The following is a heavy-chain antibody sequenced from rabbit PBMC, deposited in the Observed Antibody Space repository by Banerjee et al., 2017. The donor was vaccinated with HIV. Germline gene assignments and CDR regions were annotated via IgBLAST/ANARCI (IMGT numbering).Heavy chain of an antibody. V-gene: IGHV1S43*01. D-gene: IGHD4-1*01. J-gene: IGHJ6*01. CDR3: ARDLAGITGWNFGL. CDR2: IYTGSGNT. Sequence: ACIYTGSGNTWYASWAKGRFTVSSHNAQTTVTLQMTSLTAADTATYFCARDLAGITGWNFGLWGPGTLVTVS.